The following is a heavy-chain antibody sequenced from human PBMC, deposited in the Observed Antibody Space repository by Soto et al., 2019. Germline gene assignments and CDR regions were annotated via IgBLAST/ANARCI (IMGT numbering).Heavy chain of an antibody. CDR3: ARSVPNYYDSSGADFDY. V-gene: IGHV5-51*01. J-gene: IGHJ4*02. CDR2: IYPGDSDT. D-gene: IGHD3-22*01. CDR1: GYSFTSYW. Sequence: PGESLKISCKGSGYSFTSYWIGWVRQMPGKGLEWMGIIYPGDSDTRYSPSFQGQVTISADKSISTAYLQWSSLKASDTAMYYCARSVPNYYDSSGADFDYWGQGTLVTVSS.